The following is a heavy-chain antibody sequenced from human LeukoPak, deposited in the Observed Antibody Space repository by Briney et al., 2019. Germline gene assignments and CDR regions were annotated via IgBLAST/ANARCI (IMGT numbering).Heavy chain of an antibody. Sequence: SETLSLTCAVYGGSFSGYYWSWIRQPPGKGLEWIGEINHSGSTNYNPSLKSRVTISVDTSKNQFSLKLSSVTAADTAVYYCVRGTTVVTQNYFDYWGQGTLVTVSS. CDR1: GGSFSGYY. D-gene: IGHD4-23*01. CDR2: INHSGST. V-gene: IGHV4-34*01. J-gene: IGHJ4*02. CDR3: VRGTTVVTQNYFDY.